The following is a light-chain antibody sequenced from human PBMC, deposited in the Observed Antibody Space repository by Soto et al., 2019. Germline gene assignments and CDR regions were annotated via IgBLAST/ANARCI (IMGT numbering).Light chain of an antibody. CDR1: QSISSN. Sequence: DIQMTQSPSSLSASVGDRVTITCRASQSISSNLNWYQQKPGKAPKLLIYAASNLQSGVPSTFSGSGSGTDFTLTISSLQPEDFATYYCQQLYSHPLTFGGGTKVDIK. CDR2: AAS. V-gene: IGKV1-39*01. CDR3: QQLYSHPLT. J-gene: IGKJ4*01.